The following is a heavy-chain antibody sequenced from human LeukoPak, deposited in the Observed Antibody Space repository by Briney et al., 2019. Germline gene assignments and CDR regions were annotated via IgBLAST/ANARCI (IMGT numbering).Heavy chain of an antibody. D-gene: IGHD3-22*01. CDR2: INPNSGGT. CDR1: GYTFTAYY. Sequence: GASVKVSCKASGYTFTAYYMHWVRQAPGQGLEWMGWINPNSGGTNYAQKFQGRVTMTRDTSISTAYMELSRLRSDDTAVYYCARDYYDSSGFAAFDIWGQGTMVTVSS. CDR3: ARDYYDSSGFAAFDI. V-gene: IGHV1-2*02. J-gene: IGHJ3*02.